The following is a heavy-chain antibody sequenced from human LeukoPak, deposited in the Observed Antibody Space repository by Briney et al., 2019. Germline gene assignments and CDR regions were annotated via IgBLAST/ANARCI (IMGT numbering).Heavy chain of an antibody. J-gene: IGHJ6*03. V-gene: IGHV3-72*01. Sequence: GGSLRLSCAASGFTFSDHYMDWVRQAPGKGLEWVGRSRNKANSYTTEYAASVKGRFTISRDDSKKSLYLQMNSLKTEDTAVYYCATYGDYPPLGYYYMDVWGKGTTVTVSS. CDR1: GFTFSDHY. D-gene: IGHD4-17*01. CDR3: ATYGDYPPLGYYYMDV. CDR2: SRNKANSYTT.